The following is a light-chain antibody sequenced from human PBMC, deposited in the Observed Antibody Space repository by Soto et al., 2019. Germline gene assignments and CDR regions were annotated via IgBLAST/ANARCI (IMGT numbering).Light chain of an antibody. CDR3: QQLFDSPST. CDR2: AAS. J-gene: IGKJ5*01. Sequence: DIQTTQSPSSLSASVRDSVTITCRASQGISSYLAWYQQKPGKAPKLLIYAASSLQSGVPSRFSGSGSGTEFTLTISSLQPEDCATYYCQQLFDSPSTFGQGTRREIK. CDR1: QGISSY. V-gene: IGKV1-9*01.